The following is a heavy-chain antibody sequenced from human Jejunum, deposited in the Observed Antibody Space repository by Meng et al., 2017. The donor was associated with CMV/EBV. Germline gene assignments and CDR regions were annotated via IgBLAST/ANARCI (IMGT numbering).Heavy chain of an antibody. CDR2: INPKSGGT. Sequence: KASGSTFPGYFMHWVRQAPGQGLEWMGRINPKSGGTNYAQKFQGRVTMTRDTSISTAYMELSGLRSDDTAMYHCARGGGYFDWLFLDFWGQGTLVTVSS. J-gene: IGHJ4*02. CDR1: GSTFPGYF. D-gene: IGHD3-9*01. V-gene: IGHV1-2*06. CDR3: ARGGGYFDWLFLDF.